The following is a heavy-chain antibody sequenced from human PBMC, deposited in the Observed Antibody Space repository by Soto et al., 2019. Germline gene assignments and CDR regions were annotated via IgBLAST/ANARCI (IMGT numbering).Heavy chain of an antibody. CDR1: GFTFSSYA. Sequence: GGSLRLSCSASGFTFSSYAMSWVRQAPGKGLESVSAISGSGGSTYYADSVKGRFTISRDNSKNTLYLQMDSLRAEDTAAYYCAKGPPPPYSSTWYYFDSWGQGILVPVSS. CDR3: AKGPPPPYSSTWYYFDS. J-gene: IGHJ4*02. CDR2: ISGSGGST. V-gene: IGHV3-23*01. D-gene: IGHD6-13*01.